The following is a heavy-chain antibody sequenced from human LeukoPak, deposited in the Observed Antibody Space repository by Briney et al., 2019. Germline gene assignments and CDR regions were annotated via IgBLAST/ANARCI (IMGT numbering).Heavy chain of an antibody. V-gene: IGHV1-3*01. CDR2: INAGNGNT. D-gene: IGHD6-13*01. CDR3: ARGNSEIAAAAAPDY. J-gene: IGHJ4*02. CDR1: GYTFTSYA. Sequence: GASVKVSCKASGYTFTSYAMHWVRQAPGQRLEWMGWINAGNGNTKYSQKFQGRVTITRDTSASTVYMELSSLRSEDTAMYYCARGNSEIAAAAAPDYWGQGTLVTVSS.